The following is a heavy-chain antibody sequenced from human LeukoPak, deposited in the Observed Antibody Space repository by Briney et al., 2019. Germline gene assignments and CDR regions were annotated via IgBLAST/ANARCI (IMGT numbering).Heavy chain of an antibody. J-gene: IGHJ4*02. Sequence: ASVKVSCKASGYIFSDYYMHWVRQAPGQGLEWLGWINPKTGAADYAQQFRGRITMTRDTSINTDYMEMKRVTSDDTAVYYCARGAEADTSPLDYWGQGTLVTVSS. CDR3: ARGAEADTSPLDY. V-gene: IGHV1-2*02. CDR1: GYIFSDYY. CDR2: INPKTGAA. D-gene: IGHD6-13*01.